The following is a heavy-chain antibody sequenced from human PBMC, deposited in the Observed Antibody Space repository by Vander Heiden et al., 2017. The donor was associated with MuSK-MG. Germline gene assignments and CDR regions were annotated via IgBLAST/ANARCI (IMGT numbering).Heavy chain of an antibody. D-gene: IGHD3-16*01. CDR3: ARKDGGPSHWYFDL. Sequence: EVQLVESGGGVVRPGGSLRLSCAASGFMFDDYGMSWVRQAPGKGLEWVSGINWNGGSTSYADSVKGRFTISRDNAKNSLYLQMNSLRAEDTALYYCARKDGGPSHWYFDLWGRGTLVTVSS. V-gene: IGHV3-20*04. J-gene: IGHJ2*01. CDR2: INWNGGST. CDR1: GFMFDDYG.